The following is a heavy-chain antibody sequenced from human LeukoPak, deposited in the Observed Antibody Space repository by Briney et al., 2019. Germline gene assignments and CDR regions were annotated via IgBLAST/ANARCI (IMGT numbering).Heavy chain of an antibody. D-gene: IGHD3-3*01. CDR1: GGSISSSTYS. CDR2: IYYSGST. CDR3: ASPFGGTKISDY. V-gene: IGHV4-39*01. J-gene: IGHJ4*02. Sequence: SETLSLTCSVSGGSISSSTYSWGWIRQPPGKGLEWIGSIYYSGSTYYNPSLKSRVTISVDTSKNQFSLKLSSVTAADTAVYYCASPFGGTKISDYWGQGTLVTVSS.